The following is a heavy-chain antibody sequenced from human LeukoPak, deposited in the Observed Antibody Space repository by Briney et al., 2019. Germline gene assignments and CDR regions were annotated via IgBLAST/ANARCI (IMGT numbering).Heavy chain of an antibody. V-gene: IGHV4-59*01. Sequence: SETLSLTCTVSGGSMSSYYWSWIRQPPGKGLEWIGYIYYSGSTNYNPSLRSRVTISVDTSKNQFSLKLSSVTAADTAVYYCARVGSGSHEVEVDYWGQGTLVTVSS. CDR1: GGSMSSYY. J-gene: IGHJ4*02. CDR3: ARVGSGSHEVEVDY. CDR2: IYYSGST. D-gene: IGHD3-10*01.